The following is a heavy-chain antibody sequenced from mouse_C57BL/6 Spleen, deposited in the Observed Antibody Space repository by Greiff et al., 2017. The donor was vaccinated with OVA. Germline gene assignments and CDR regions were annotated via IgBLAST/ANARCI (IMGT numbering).Heavy chain of an antibody. D-gene: IGHD1-1*01. V-gene: IGHV1-15*01. CDR1: GYTFTDYE. CDR2: IDPETGGT. CDR3: TRDYGSSLYYFDY. Sequence: QVQLQQPGAELVRPGASVTLSCKASGYTFTDYEMHWVKQTPVHGLEWIGAIDPETGGTAYNQKFKGKAILTADKSSSTAYMELSSLTSEDSAVYYCTRDYGSSLYYFDYWGQGTTLTVSS. J-gene: IGHJ2*01.